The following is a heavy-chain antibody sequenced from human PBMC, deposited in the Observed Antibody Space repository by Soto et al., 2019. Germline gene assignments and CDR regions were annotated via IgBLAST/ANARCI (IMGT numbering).Heavy chain of an antibody. V-gene: IGHV1-69*01. CDR2: IIPIFGTP. J-gene: IGHJ6*02. Sequence: QVQLVQSGAEVKKPGSSVKVSCKASGGTFSSYAISWVRQAPGQSLEWMGGIIPIFGTPNYAQKFQGRVTISAEESTSTAYMELSSMRSEDTAVYYCARKYCSRTRCRSSTYYHDAMDVWAQETTFTVSS. D-gene: IGHD2-2*01. CDR1: GGTFSSYA. CDR3: ARKYCSRTRCRSSTYYHDAMDV.